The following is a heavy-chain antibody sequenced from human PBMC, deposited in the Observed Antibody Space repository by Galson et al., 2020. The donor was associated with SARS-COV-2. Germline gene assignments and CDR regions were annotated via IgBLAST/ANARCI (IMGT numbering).Heavy chain of an antibody. V-gene: IGHV1-2*02. CDR3: ARDFRHIGYELDY. CDR2: INPNSGGT. J-gene: IGHJ4*02. Sequence: KISCKASGYTFTGYSMHWVRQDPGQRLEWMGWINPNSGGTNYAQKFQGRVTMTRDPSISTAYMELRRLRADDTAAYYCARDFRHIGYELDYWGQGTLVTVSS. CDR1: GYTFTGYS. D-gene: IGHD5-12*01.